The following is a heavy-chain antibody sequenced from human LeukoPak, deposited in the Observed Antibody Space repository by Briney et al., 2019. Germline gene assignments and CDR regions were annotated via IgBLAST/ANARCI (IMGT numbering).Heavy chain of an antibody. CDR1: GGSISIYY. CDR3: ARGDEYNAGYFDY. CDR2: IYFTGST. V-gene: IGHV4-59*01. J-gene: IGHJ4*02. D-gene: IGHD5-24*01. Sequence: SETLSLTCSVSGGSISIYYWSWIRQPPGKGLEWIGYIYFTGSTNSNPSLKSRVTVSVDTFKNQVSLKLNSVTAADTAVYYCARGDEYNAGYFDYWGQGALVTVSS.